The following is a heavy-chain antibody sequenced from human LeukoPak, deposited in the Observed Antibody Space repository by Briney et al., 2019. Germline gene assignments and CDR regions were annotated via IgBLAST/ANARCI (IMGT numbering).Heavy chain of an antibody. J-gene: IGHJ3*02. CDR2: VYYSGNT. V-gene: IGHV4-59*05. CDR1: GFTFSSYW. Sequence: GSLRLSCAASGFTFSSYWMSWVRQAPGKGLEWIGSVYYSGNTYYNPSLKSRVTISVDTSKNQFSLKLTSVTAADTAVYYCATRGDYSDTSGNSYDALDIWGQGTMVTVSS. CDR3: ATRGDYSDTSGNSYDALDI. D-gene: IGHD3-22*01.